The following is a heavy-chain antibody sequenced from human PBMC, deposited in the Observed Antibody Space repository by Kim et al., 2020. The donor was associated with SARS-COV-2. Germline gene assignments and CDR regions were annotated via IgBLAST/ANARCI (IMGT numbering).Heavy chain of an antibody. D-gene: IGHD3-9*01. V-gene: IGHV4-59*08. Sequence: SETLSLTCTVSGGSISSYYWSWIRQPPGKGLEWIGYIYYSGSTNYNPSLKSRVTISVDTSKNQFSLKLSSVTAADTAVYYCARSLNFDWLYNWFDPWGQGTLVTVSS. CDR1: GGSISSYY. CDR3: ARSLNFDWLYNWFDP. J-gene: IGHJ5*02. CDR2: IYYSGST.